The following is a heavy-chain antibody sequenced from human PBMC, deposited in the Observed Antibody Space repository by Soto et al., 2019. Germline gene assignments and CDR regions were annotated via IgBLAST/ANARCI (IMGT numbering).Heavy chain of an antibody. CDR1: GGSISSSSYY. D-gene: IGHD1-26*01. V-gene: IGHV4-39*01. CDR2: IYYSGST. Sequence: QLQLQESGPGLVKPSETLSLTCTVSGGSISSSSYYWGWIRQPPGKGLEWIGSIYYSGSTYYNPSLKSRVLIPVDPSKYTFALTLSSVTAPDNAVYYCARHGHISPWVVYSKGHMDVCGKGTTLTASS. CDR3: ARHGHISPWVVYSKGHMDV. J-gene: IGHJ6*03.